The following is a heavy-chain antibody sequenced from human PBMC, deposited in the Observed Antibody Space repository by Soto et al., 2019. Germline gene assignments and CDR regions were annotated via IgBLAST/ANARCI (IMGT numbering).Heavy chain of an antibody. CDR1: GFSLTTRGVG. J-gene: IGHJ5*02. CDR2: IYWDDDK. Sequence: QITLKESGPTLVKPTQTLTLTCTFSGFSLTTRGVGVGWIRQPPGKALECLALIYWDDDKRYSPSLQSRLSITKDISKNQVVLTMTNVDPVDTATYYCAHIPNYYQYDWFVPWGQGTLVSVSS. D-gene: IGHD3-16*01. V-gene: IGHV2-5*02. CDR3: AHIPNYYQYDWFVP.